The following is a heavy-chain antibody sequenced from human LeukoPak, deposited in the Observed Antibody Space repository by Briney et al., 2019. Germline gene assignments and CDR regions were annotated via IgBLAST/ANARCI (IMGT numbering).Heavy chain of an antibody. V-gene: IGHV3-48*03. J-gene: IGHJ4*02. CDR1: GFTFSSYE. Sequence: GGSLRLSCAASGFTFSSYEMNWVRQAPGEGLEWVSYISSSGSTIYYADSVKGRFTISRDNAKNSLYLQMNSLRAEDTAVYYCARDQEGVVDYWGQGTLVTVSS. CDR2: ISSSGSTI. D-gene: IGHD3-10*01. CDR3: ARDQEGVVDY.